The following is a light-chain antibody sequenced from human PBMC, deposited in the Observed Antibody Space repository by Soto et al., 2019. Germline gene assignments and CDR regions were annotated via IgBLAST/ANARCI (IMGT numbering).Light chain of an antibody. V-gene: IGKV3-15*01. CDR2: GAS. J-gene: IGKJ1*01. CDR1: QSIDRK. Sequence: IVMTQSPATLSVSPGERATLFCRASQSIDRKLAWYQQRPGQAPRLLIYGASTRATGIPARFSGSGSGTEFTLTISGLQSEDFGVFYCQQYHSWRTFGQGTNVEIK. CDR3: QQYHSWRT.